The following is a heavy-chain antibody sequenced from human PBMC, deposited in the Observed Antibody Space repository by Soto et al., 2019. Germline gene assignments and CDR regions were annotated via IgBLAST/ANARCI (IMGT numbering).Heavy chain of an antibody. CDR1: GGSISSSSYY. CDR3: ARSYGDYVDY. D-gene: IGHD4-17*01. J-gene: IGHJ4*02. CDR2: IYYSGST. V-gene: IGHV4-39*01. Sequence: PSETLSLTCTVSGGSISSSSYYWGWIRQPPGKGLEWIGSIYYSGSTYYNPSLKSRVTISVDTSKNQFSLKPSSVTAADTAVYYCARSYGDYVDYWGQGTLVTVSS.